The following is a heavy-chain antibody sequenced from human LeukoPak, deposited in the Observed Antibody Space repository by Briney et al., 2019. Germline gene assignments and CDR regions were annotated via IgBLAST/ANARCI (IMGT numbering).Heavy chain of an antibody. D-gene: IGHD5-12*01. CDR3: AKDYSGYDEGDAFDI. J-gene: IGHJ3*02. CDR2: ISDDGTKK. Sequence: GGSLRLSCAASGLTFSNYGIHWVRQAPGKGLEWVAAISDDGTKKYYEDSVKGRFTISRDNSKNTLYLQMNSLRAEDTAVYYCAKDYSGYDEGDAFDIWGQGTMVTVSS. V-gene: IGHV3-30*18. CDR1: GLTFSNYG.